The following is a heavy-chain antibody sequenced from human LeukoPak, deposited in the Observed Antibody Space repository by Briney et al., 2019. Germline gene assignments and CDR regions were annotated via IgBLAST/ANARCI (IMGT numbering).Heavy chain of an antibody. CDR2: ISSSSSDI. V-gene: IGHV3-48*01. CDR3: ARENWDLVAVPMDV. CDR1: GFSFSTSS. D-gene: IGHD1-26*01. Sequence: GGSLRLSCAASGFSFSTSSMNWVRQAPGKGLEWISYISSSSSDIYYGDSVKGRFAISRDNAKNSLYLQMNSLRAEDTAIYYCARENWDLVAVPMDVWGKGTTVIVSS. J-gene: IGHJ6*04.